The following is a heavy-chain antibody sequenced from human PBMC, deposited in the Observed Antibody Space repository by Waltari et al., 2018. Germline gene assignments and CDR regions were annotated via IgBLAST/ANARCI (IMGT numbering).Heavy chain of an antibody. V-gene: IGHV3-21*05. J-gene: IGHJ4*02. Sequence: EVQLVESGGGLVQPGGSLRLSCAASGFTFSTYSMNWVSQAPGKGLEWISYLGGGSTFISYRESVKGRFTISRDNAKNSLYLQMDSLRGEDTATYYCVRDQDWSFDYWGQGILVTVSS. CDR1: GFTFSTYS. CDR3: VRDQDWSFDY. CDR2: LGGGSTFI. D-gene: IGHD3-9*01.